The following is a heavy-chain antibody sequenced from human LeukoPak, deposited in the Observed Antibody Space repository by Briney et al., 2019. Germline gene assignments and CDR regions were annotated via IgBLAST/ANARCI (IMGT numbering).Heavy chain of an antibody. D-gene: IGHD2-15*01. V-gene: IGHV3-74*01. Sequence: GGSLRLSCAASGFTFSNYWMHWVRQAPGKGLVWVSRINTDGSSTSYADSVKGRFTISRDNAKNTLYLQMNSLRAEDTAVYYCAKVRVGTAHFDYWGQGTLVTVSS. J-gene: IGHJ4*02. CDR1: GFTFSNYW. CDR2: INTDGSST. CDR3: AKVRVGTAHFDY.